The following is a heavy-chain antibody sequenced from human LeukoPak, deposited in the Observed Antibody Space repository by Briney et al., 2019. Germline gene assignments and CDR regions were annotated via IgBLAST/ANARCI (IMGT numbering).Heavy chain of an antibody. J-gene: IGHJ5*02. D-gene: IGHD4-17*01. V-gene: IGHV3-23*01. CDR2: ISGSGGST. CDR1: GFSFSSYA. CDR3: AKREYGDYNNWFDP. Sequence: GGSLRLSCVASGFSFSSYAMSWVRQAPGKGLEWVSAISGSGGSTYYADSVKGRFTISRDNSKNTLYLQMNSLRAEDTAIYYCAKREYGDYNNWFDPWGQGTLVTVSS.